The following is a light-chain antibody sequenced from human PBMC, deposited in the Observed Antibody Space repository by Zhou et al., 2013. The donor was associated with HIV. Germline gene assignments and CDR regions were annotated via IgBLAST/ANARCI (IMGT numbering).Light chain of an antibody. CDR3: QQFEDSPPS. Sequence: DIQMTQSPSSLSASVGDRVTITCRASQTIINYLNWYQQTPGKAPKLLIHDTSILQTGVPSRFSGSGSGTDFTFTISSLQPEDFGSYYCQQFEDSPPSFGPGTKVVIK. CDR1: QTIINY. J-gene: IGKJ3*01. V-gene: IGKV1-33*01. CDR2: DTS.